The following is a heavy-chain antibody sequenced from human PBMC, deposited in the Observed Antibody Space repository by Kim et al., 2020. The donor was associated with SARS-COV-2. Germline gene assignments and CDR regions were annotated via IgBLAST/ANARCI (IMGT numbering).Heavy chain of an antibody. J-gene: IGHJ5*02. V-gene: IGHV4-34*01. CDR1: GGSFTGYF. CDR3: ARSLDRITMTP. CDR2: VNHSGYT. D-gene: IGHD3-22*01. Sequence: SETLSLTCAVYGGSFTGYFWNWIRQPPGKGLEWIGEVNHSGYTNYNPSLKSRVTISVDTSKNQFSLKLGPVTAADTAVYYCARSLDRITMTPWGQGTLVTVSS.